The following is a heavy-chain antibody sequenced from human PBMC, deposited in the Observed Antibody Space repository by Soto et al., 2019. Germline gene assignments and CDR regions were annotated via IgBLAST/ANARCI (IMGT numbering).Heavy chain of an antibody. J-gene: IGHJ4*02. CDR2: IYHSGNT. V-gene: IGHV4-38-2*02. CDR3: ARDPSTGSADY. CDR1: GYSISLGYY. Sequence: PSETLSLTCAVSGYSISLGYYWGWIRQPPGKGLEWIGSIYHSGNTYYNPSLKSRVSISLDTSKNHFSLELTSVTAADTAVYYCARDPSTGSADYWGQGTLVTVSS. D-gene: IGHD3-9*01.